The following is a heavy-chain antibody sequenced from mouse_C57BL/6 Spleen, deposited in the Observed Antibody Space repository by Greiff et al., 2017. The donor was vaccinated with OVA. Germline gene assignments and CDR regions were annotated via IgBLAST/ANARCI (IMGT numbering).Heavy chain of an antibody. CDR1: AYTFTEYT. V-gene: IGHV1-62-2*01. D-gene: IGHD1-1*01. CDR2: FYPGSGSI. CDR3: ARPEGDDYGSSYWYFDV. Sequence: QVQLQQSGAELVKPGASVKLSCKASAYTFTEYTIHWVKQRSGQGLEWIGWFYPGSGSIKYNEKFKDKATLTADKSSSTVYMELSRLTSEDSAVYFCARPEGDDYGSSYWYFDVWGTGTTVTVSS. J-gene: IGHJ1*03.